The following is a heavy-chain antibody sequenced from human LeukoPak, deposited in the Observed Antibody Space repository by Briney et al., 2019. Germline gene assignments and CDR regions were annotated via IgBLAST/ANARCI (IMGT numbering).Heavy chain of an antibody. CDR2: ISAYNGNT. CDR1: GYTFTSYG. J-gene: IGHJ4*02. CDR3: ARDFFSIVVVPAAIQVPPPDY. D-gene: IGHD2-2*01. V-gene: IGHV1-18*01. Sequence: AASVKVSCKASGYTFTSYGISWVRQAPGQGLEWMGWISAYNGNTNYAQKLQGRVTMTTDTSTSTAYMELRSLRSDDTAVYYCARDFFSIVVVPAAIQVPPPDYWGQGTLVTVSS.